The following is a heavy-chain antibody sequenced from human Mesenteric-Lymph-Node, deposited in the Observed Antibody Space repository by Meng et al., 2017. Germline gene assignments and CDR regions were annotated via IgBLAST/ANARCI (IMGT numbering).Heavy chain of an antibody. V-gene: IGHV3-30*19. CDR1: GFTFSSYG. Sequence: GESLKISCAASGFTFSSYGMHWVRQAPGKGLEWVAVISYDGSNKYYADSVKGRFTISRDNSKNTLYLQMNSLRAEDTAVYYCARGVVAVAGTGRWFDPWGQGTLVTVSS. D-gene: IGHD6-19*01. J-gene: IGHJ5*02. CDR3: ARGVVAVAGTGRWFDP. CDR2: ISYDGSNK.